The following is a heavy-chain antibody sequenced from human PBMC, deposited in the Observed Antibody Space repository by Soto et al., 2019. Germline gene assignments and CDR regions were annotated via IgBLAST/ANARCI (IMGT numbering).Heavy chain of an antibody. CDR2: ISSSSSYI. Sequence: PGGSLRLSCAASGFTFSSYSMNWVRQAPGKGLEWVSSISSSSSYIYYADSVKGRFTISRDNAKNSLYLQMNSLRAEDTAVYYCARDSVVPAAAPYYYYYYGMDVWGQGTTVTVSS. CDR3: ARDSVVPAAAPYYYYYYGMDV. CDR1: GFTFSSYS. D-gene: IGHD2-2*01. V-gene: IGHV3-21*01. J-gene: IGHJ6*02.